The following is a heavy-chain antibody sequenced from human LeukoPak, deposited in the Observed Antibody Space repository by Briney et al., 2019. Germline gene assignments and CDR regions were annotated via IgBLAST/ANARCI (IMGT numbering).Heavy chain of an antibody. CDR2: INPSGGST. V-gene: IGHV1-46*01. D-gene: IGHD3-3*01. Sequence: ASVKVSCKASGYTFTSYYMHWVRQAPGQGLEWMGIINPSGGSTSYAQKLQGRVTMTTDTSTSTAYMELRSLRSDDTAVYYCAREYYDFWSQPYYFDYWGQGTLVTVSS. J-gene: IGHJ4*02. CDR3: AREYYDFWSQPYYFDY. CDR1: GYTFTSYY.